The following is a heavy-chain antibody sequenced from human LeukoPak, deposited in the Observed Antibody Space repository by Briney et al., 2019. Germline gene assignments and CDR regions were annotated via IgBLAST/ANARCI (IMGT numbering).Heavy chain of an antibody. CDR3: GKEGGLYDSGGYFDY. CDR2: ISSSGGRT. J-gene: IGHJ4*02. Sequence: GGSLRLSCAASGFTFNSYAMGWVRQAPGKGLEWVSTISSSGGRTYYADSVKGGFTISRDDSKNTFYLQMNSLRAEDTAVYHCGKEGGLYDSGGYFDYWGQGALVTVSS. V-gene: IGHV3-23*01. CDR1: GFTFNSYA. D-gene: IGHD3-3*01.